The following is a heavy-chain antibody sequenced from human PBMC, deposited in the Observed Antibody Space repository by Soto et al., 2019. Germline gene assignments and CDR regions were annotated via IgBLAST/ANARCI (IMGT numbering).Heavy chain of an antibody. CDR3: ARDKTHYYYDSSGKYGMDV. J-gene: IGHJ6*02. D-gene: IGHD3-22*01. Sequence: VQLVESGGGLVKPGGSLRLSCAASGFTFSDYYMSWIRQAPGKGLEWVSYISSSSSYTNYADSVKGRFTISRDNAKNSLYLQMNSLRAEDTAVYYCARDKTHYYYDSSGKYGMDVWGQGTTVTVSS. CDR2: ISSSSSYT. CDR1: GFTFSDYY. V-gene: IGHV3-11*06.